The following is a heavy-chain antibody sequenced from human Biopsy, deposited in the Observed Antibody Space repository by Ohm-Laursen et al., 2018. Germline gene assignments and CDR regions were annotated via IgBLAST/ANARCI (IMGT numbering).Heavy chain of an antibody. V-gene: IGHV1-24*01. CDR2: FAPENGKT. J-gene: IGHJ4*02. Sequence: GASVKVSCKASGYTFTELSMHWVRQAPGKGLEWMGGFAPENGKTVYAQNFQARVSMTEDTSTDTAYMELRSLRSEDTAVYYCAADINVWNVNYWGQGTHVTVSS. CDR1: GYTFTELS. D-gene: IGHD1-1*01. CDR3: AADINVWNVNY.